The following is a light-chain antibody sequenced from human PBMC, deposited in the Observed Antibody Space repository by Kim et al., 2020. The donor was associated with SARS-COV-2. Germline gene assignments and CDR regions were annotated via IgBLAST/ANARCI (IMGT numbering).Light chain of an antibody. CDR1: SCNIGSNA. Sequence: GQRVTISCSGSSCNIGSNAVNWYQQRPETAPKLLIYSNNQRPSGVPDRFSGSKSGTSASLAISGLQSEDEADYYCAAWDDSLYGHVFGTGTKVTVL. J-gene: IGLJ1*01. V-gene: IGLV1-44*01. CDR3: AAWDDSLYGHV. CDR2: SNN.